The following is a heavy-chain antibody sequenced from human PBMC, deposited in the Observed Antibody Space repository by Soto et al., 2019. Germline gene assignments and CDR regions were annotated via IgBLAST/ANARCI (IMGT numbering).Heavy chain of an antibody. CDR3: ARATRSGSPHFDH. Sequence: ASVKVSCKGAGYTFSNYYMHWVRQAPGQGLEWMGIINPSGDSTSYAQEFQGRVTMTREASTSTLYMELSSLRSEDTAVYYCARATRSGSPHFDHWGQGTLVTVSS. CDR1: GYTFSNYY. J-gene: IGHJ4*02. D-gene: IGHD5-12*01. CDR2: INPSGDST. V-gene: IGHV1-46*01.